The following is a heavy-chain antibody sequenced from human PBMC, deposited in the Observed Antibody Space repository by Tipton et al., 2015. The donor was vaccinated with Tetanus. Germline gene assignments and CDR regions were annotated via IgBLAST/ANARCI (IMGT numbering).Heavy chain of an antibody. D-gene: IGHD6-6*01. CDR2: IYYSGSA. CDR1: GGSVRSGDYY. Sequence: TLSLTCTVSGGSVRSGDYYWTWIRQPPGKALEWVAHIYYSGSATYNPSLKSRVSMSVDTSKNQFSLNLTSVTAADTAMYYCARDQGGGRVVRLNWFDPWGQGTLVTVSS. CDR3: ARDQGGGRVVRLNWFDP. V-gene: IGHV4-31*03. J-gene: IGHJ5*02.